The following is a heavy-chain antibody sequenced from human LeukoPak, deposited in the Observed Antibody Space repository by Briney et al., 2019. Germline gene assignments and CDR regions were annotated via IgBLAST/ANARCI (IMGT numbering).Heavy chain of an antibody. Sequence: GASVKVSCKASGYTLTGYYMHWVRQAPGQGLEWMGWINPNSGGTNYAQKFQGRVTMTRDTSISTAYMELSRLRSDDTAVYYCARMSPAGKTGGFQHWGQGTLVTVSS. D-gene: IGHD6-19*01. V-gene: IGHV1-2*02. CDR2: INPNSGGT. CDR3: ARMSPAGKTGGFQH. J-gene: IGHJ1*01. CDR1: GYTLTGYY.